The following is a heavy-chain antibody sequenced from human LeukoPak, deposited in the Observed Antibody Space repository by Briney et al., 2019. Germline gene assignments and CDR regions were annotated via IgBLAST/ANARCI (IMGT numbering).Heavy chain of an antibody. CDR3: ARAVPVLRFLEWLPDAFDI. J-gene: IGHJ3*02. CDR1: GFTFSSYG. Sequence: GGSLRLSCAASGFTFSSYGMHWVRQAPGKGLEWVAFIRYDGSNKYYADSVKGRFTISRDNSKNTLYLQMNSLRAEDTAVYYCARAVPVLRFLEWLPDAFDIWGQGAMVTVSS. D-gene: IGHD3-3*01. V-gene: IGHV3-30*02. CDR2: IRYDGSNK.